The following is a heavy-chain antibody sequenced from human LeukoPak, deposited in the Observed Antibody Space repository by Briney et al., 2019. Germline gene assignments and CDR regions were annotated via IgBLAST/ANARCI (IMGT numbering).Heavy chain of an antibody. Sequence: GGSLRLSCAASGFFFSDSAMAWVRQAPGKGLEWVSTTTGRGDNTHYADSVKGRFTFSRDNSKNTLYLQMNSLRAEDTAVYYCAKGIAPDYWGQGTLVTVSS. D-gene: IGHD6-13*01. V-gene: IGHV3-23*01. CDR1: GFFFSDSA. CDR2: TTGRGDNT. J-gene: IGHJ4*02. CDR3: AKGIAPDY.